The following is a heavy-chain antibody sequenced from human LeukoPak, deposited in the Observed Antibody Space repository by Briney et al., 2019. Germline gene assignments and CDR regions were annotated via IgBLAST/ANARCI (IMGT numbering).Heavy chain of an antibody. Sequence: SVKVSCKASGGTFSSYAISWVRQAPGQGLEWMGGIIPIFGTANYAQKFQGRVTITADKSTSTAYMELSSLRSEDTAVYYCRIAVAGTHYYYYGMGVWGQGTTVTVSS. D-gene: IGHD6-19*01. J-gene: IGHJ6*02. CDR2: IIPIFGTA. CDR1: GGTFSSYA. CDR3: RIAVAGTHYYYYGMGV. V-gene: IGHV1-69*06.